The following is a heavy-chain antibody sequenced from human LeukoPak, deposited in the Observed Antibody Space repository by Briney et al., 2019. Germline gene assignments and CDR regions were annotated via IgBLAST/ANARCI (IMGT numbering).Heavy chain of an antibody. D-gene: IGHD3-10*01. V-gene: IGHV3-74*01. CDR3: ARDRAVRGVIITGPVY. CDR1: GFXFSSFW. J-gene: IGHJ4*02. Sequence: GGSLRLSCAASGFXFSSFWIHWVRQAPGKGPVWVSHINSDGSSTSYADSVKGRFTISRDNAKNTLYLQMHSLRAEDTAVYYCARDRAVRGVIITGPVYWGQGTLVTVSS. CDR2: INSDGSST.